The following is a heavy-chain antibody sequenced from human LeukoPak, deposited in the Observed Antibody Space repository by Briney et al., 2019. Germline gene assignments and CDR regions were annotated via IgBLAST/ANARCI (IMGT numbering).Heavy chain of an antibody. CDR2: IYYSGST. CDR1: GGSISSYY. J-gene: IGHJ4*02. V-gene: IGHV4-59*01. D-gene: IGHD6-13*01. CDR3: ARGSSSWYGILDY. Sequence: PSETLSLTCTVSGGSISSYYWSWLRQPPGKGLEWIGYIYYSGSTNYNPSLKSRVTISVDTSKNQFSLKLSSVTAADTAVYYCARGSSSWYGILDYWGQGTLVTVSS.